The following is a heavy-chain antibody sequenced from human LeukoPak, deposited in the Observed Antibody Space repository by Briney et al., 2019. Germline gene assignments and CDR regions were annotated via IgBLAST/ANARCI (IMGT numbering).Heavy chain of an antibody. Sequence: KPSQTLSLTCTVSGGSISSYYWSWIRQPPGKGLEWIGYIYYSGGTNYNPSLKSRVTMSVDTSKNQFSLKLSSVTAADTAVYYCAREEAAAGTGLDPWGQGTLVTVSS. CDR2: IYYSGGT. V-gene: IGHV4-59*01. CDR3: AREEAAAGTGLDP. CDR1: GGSISSYY. D-gene: IGHD6-13*01. J-gene: IGHJ5*02.